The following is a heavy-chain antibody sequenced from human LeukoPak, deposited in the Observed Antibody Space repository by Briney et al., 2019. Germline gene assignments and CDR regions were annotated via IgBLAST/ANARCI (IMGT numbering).Heavy chain of an antibody. CDR2: ISSGNSYI. CDR3: AREFRGVISYFDY. V-gene: IGHV3-21*01. CDR1: GFTFSSYT. J-gene: IGHJ4*02. Sequence: GGSLRLSRAASGFTFSSYTMNWVRQVPGKGLEWVSSISSGNSYIYYADSMKGRFTVSRDNAKNSLYLQMNSLRAEDSAIYYCAREFRGVISYFDYWGQGTLVTVSS. D-gene: IGHD3-10*01.